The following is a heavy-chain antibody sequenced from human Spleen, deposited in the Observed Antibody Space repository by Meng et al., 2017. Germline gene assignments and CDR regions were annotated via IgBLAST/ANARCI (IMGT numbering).Heavy chain of an antibody. CDR1: GFNFDDYA. Sequence: GGSLRLSCAASGFNFDDYAMHWVRQAPGKGLEWVSGISWNSGSIGYADSVKGRFTISRDNAKNSLYLQMNSLRAEDTALYYCAIDIVGSSGWYSPTFDYWGQGTLVTVSS. CDR3: AIDIVGSSGWYSPTFDY. V-gene: IGHV3-9*01. CDR2: ISWNSGSI. J-gene: IGHJ4*02. D-gene: IGHD6-19*01.